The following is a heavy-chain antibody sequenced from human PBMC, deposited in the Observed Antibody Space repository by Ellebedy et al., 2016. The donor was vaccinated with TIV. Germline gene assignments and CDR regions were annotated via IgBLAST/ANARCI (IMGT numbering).Heavy chain of an antibody. CDR2: INAGNGNT. J-gene: IGHJ5*02. CDR3: ARATHYYVDTPMVKEFGP. D-gene: IGHD5-18*01. Sequence: AASVKVSCKASGYTFATYAMHWVRQALGQRLEWMGWINAGNGNTKYSQKFQGRVTITRDTSASTAYMELSSLRSEDTAVYYCARATHYYVDTPMVKEFGPWGQGTLVTVSS. CDR1: GYTFATYA. V-gene: IGHV1-3*01.